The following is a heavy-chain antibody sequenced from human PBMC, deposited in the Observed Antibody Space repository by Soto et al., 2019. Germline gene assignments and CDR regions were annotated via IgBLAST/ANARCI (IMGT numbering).Heavy chain of an antibody. CDR2: IFHDGTA. CDR3: ARLVDDTRLNYMYFGF. J-gene: IGHJ4*02. CDR1: GVSISSGNW. Sequence: SETLSLTCAVSGVSISSGNWWTWVRQSPQRGLEYIGEIFHDGTANYYPSFERRVAISVDTSKNQFSLKLTSVTAADTAIYFCARLVDDTRLNYMYFGFWGEGTLVTVSS. V-gene: IGHV4-4*02. D-gene: IGHD3-10*01.